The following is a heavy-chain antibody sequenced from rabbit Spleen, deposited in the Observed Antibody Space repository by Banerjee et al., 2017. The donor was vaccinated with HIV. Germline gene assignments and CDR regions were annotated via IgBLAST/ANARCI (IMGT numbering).Heavy chain of an antibody. CDR3: ARDLAGVIGWNFGW. CDR1: GVSYSDKDV. V-gene: IGHV1S45*01. CDR2: VDVGNSGFT. D-gene: IGHD1-1*01. Sequence: QEQLVESGGGLVKPEGSLKLSCTASGVSYSDKDVMCWVRQAPGKGLEWIGCVDVGNSGFTYFANWAKGRFTISKTSSTTVTLEMTSLTAADTATYFCARDLAGVIGWNFGWWGPGTLVTVS. J-gene: IGHJ4*01.